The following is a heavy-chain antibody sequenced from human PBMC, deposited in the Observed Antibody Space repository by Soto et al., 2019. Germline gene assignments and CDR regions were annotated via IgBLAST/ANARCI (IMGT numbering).Heavy chain of an antibody. Sequence: GSGPTLVNPTQTLTLTCTFSGFSLSTGGVGVGLIRQPPGKALEWLAAIYWNDDKRYSSSLKNRLTITKDTSKNQVVLTMTNMDPVDTATYYCAHRRRIGEVAYSAWFDPWGEGTLVTVSS. J-gene: IGHJ5*02. D-gene: IGHD4-4*01. V-gene: IGHV2-5*01. CDR3: AHRRRIGEVAYSAWFDP. CDR1: GFSLSTGGVG. CDR2: IYWNDDK.